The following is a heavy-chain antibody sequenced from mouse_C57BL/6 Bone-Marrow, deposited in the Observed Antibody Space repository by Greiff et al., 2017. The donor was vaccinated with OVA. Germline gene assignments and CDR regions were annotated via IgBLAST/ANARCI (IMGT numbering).Heavy chain of an antibody. CDR3: AKVGYFDV. Sequence: QVQLQQSGPGLVQPSQSLSITCTVSGFSLTSYGVHWVRQPPGKGLEWLGVIWSGGSTDYNAAFISRLSISKDNSKSHFFFKMNSLQADDTAIYYCAKVGYFDVWGTGTTVTVSS. CDR2: IWSGGST. V-gene: IGHV2-4*01. CDR1: GFSLTSYG. J-gene: IGHJ1*03.